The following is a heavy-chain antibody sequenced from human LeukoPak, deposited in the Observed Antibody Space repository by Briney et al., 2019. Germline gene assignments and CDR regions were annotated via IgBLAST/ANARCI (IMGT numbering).Heavy chain of an antibody. CDR1: GYSFTSYW. CDR2: IYAGDSDT. V-gene: IGHV5-51*01. D-gene: IGHD3-22*01. CDR3: ARSIGTIQFYFYYGMDV. J-gene: IGHJ6*02. Sequence: GESLKISCKGSGYSFTSYWIGWVRQMPGKGLEWMGIIYAGDSDTRYSPSFQGQVTISVDKSISTAYLQWSSLQASDTAMYYCARSIGTIQFYFYYGMDVWGQGTTVTVSS.